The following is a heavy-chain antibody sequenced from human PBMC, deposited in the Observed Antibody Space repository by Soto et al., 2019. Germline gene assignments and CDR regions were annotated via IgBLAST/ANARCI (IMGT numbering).Heavy chain of an antibody. V-gene: IGHV3-23*01. J-gene: IGHJ6*03. Sequence: GGSLRLSCAASGFTFSSYAMSWVRQAPGKGLEWVSAISGSGGSTYYADSVKGRFTISRDNSKNTLYLQMNSLRAEDTAVYYCAKTYGSGRYLHYYYYMDVWGKGTTVTVSS. CDR3: AKTYGSGRYLHYYYYMDV. CDR1: GFTFSSYA. CDR2: ISGSGGST. D-gene: IGHD3-10*01.